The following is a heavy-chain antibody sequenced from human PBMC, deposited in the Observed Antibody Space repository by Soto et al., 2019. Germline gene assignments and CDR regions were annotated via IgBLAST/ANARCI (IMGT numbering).Heavy chain of an antibody. CDR2: IIPMFGTA. V-gene: IGHV1-69*12. J-gene: IGHJ4*02. D-gene: IGHD5-18*01. CDR3: ASGIQLWLRRINNGYSG. Sequence: QVQLVQSGAEVKKSESSVKVSCKAPGGTFSSYAIRWVRLAAGQGLEWMGGIIPMFGTANYAQRFQDRVTITADESTNTVYMELSSLRSEDTAVYFCASGIQLWLRRINNGYSGWGQGTLVTVSS. CDR1: GGTFSSYA.